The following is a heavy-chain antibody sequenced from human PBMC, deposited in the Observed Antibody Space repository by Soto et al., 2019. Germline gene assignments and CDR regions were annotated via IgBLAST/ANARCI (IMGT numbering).Heavy chain of an antibody. CDR1: VDSITTYY. D-gene: IGHD6-13*01. CDR3: ARYSNNWFQTEGMDV. J-gene: IGHJ6*02. Sequence: SETLSLTCTVSVDSITTYYWSWIRQPAGKGLEWIRRIDTSGNTNYNPSLKSRVTMSVDTSKKQFSLKLTSVTAADTAVYYCARYSNNWFQTEGMDVWGQGTTVTVSS. CDR2: IDTSGNT. V-gene: IGHV4-4*07.